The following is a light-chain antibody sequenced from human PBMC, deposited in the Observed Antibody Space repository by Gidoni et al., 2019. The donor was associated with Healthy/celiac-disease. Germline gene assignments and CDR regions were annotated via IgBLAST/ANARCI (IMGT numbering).Light chain of an antibody. Sequence: DGLTQTPSVSVAPGPTDRITCGGNNLGSKSVHWYQQKPGQAPVLVIYYDSDRPSGIPERFSGSNSGNTATLTISRVEAGDEADYYCQVWDSSSDRAFGGGTKLTVL. CDR2: YDS. J-gene: IGLJ3*02. CDR3: QVWDSSSDRA. V-gene: IGLV3-21*04. CDR1: NLGSKS.